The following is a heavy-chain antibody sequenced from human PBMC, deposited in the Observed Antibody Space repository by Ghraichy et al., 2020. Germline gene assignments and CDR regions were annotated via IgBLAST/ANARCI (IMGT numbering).Heavy chain of an antibody. CDR3: ARDTYDILTGYYINDIFDY. CDR2: ISAYNGNT. V-gene: IGHV1-18*01. D-gene: IGHD3-9*01. CDR1: GYTFTSYG. J-gene: IGHJ4*02. Sequence: ASVKVSCKASGYTFTSYGISWVRQAPGQGLEWMGWISAYNGNTNYAQKLQGRVTMTTDTSTSTAYMELRSLRSDDTAVYYCARDTYDILTGYYINDIFDYWGQGTLVTVSS.